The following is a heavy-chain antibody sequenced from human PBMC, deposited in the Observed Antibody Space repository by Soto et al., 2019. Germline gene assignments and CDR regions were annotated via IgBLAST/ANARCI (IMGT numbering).Heavy chain of an antibody. CDR1: GFTVSSNY. D-gene: IGHD2-21*01. V-gene: IGHV3-53*01. CDR3: ARHISHPYFDY. Sequence: PGGSLRLSCAASGFTVSSNYMSWVRQAPGKGLEWVSVIYSGGSTYYADSVKGRFTISRDNSKNTLYLQMNSLRAEDTAVYYCARHISHPYFDYWGQGTLVTVSS. J-gene: IGHJ4*02. CDR2: IYSGGST.